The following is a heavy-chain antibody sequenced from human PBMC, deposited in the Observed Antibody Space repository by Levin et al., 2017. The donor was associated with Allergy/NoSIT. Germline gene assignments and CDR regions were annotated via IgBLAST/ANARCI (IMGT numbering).Heavy chain of an antibody. J-gene: IGHJ6*02. CDR2: IRSTSQGGLT. CDR1: GFTFGASS. CDR3: TKYHYGSGQYYGMEA. Sequence: PGGSLRLSCTASGFTFGASSMSWFRQAPGEGLEWVSLIRSTSQGGLTEYAASVKGRFIISRDDPKRTVYLQMNSLKTEDTAVYYCTKYHYGSGQYYGMEAWGQGTTVTVSS. D-gene: IGHD3-10*01. V-gene: IGHV3-49*03.